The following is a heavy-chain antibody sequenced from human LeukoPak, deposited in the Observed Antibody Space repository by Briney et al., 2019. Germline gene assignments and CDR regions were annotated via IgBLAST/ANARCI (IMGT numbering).Heavy chain of an antibody. D-gene: IGHD3-22*01. CDR1: GFTFSSYS. CDR2: IRSSSSTI. CDR3: ARDGPRDYYDSSGYYPLGDY. J-gene: IGHJ4*02. V-gene: IGHV3-48*02. Sequence: PGGSLRLSCAASGFTFSSYSMNWVRQAPGKGLERVSYIRSSSSTIYYADSVKGRFTISRDNAKNSLYLQMNSLRDEDTAVYYCARDGPRDYYDSSGYYPLGDYWGQGTLVTVSS.